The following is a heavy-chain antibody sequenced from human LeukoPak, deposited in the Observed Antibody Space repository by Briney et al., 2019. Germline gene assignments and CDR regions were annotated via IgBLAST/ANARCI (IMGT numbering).Heavy chain of an antibody. Sequence: SETLSLTCTVSGGSISSYCWSWIRQPPGKGLEWIGYIYYSGSTNYNPSLKSRVTISVDTSKNQFSLKLSSVTAADTAVYYCARHRTPRRYCSSTSCYFDYWGQGTLVTVSS. CDR2: IYYSGST. D-gene: IGHD2-2*01. CDR1: GGSISSYC. V-gene: IGHV4-59*08. CDR3: ARHRTPRRYCSSTSCYFDY. J-gene: IGHJ4*02.